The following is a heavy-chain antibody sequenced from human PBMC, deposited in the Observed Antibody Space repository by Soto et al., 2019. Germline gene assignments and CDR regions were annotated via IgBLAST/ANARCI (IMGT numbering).Heavy chain of an antibody. CDR3: ASGIQLWLRQINNGYSG. Sequence: QVQLVQSGAEVKKPESSVKVSCKAPGGTFSTYAISWVRQAPGQGLEWMGGIIPMFGTANYAQRFQDRVTITADESTNTGYRELSSLRSEDTAVYFGASGIQLWLRQINNGYSGWGQGTLVTVSS. J-gene: IGHJ4*02. D-gene: IGHD5-18*01. CDR2: IIPMFGTA. CDR1: GGTFSTYA. V-gene: IGHV1-69*12.